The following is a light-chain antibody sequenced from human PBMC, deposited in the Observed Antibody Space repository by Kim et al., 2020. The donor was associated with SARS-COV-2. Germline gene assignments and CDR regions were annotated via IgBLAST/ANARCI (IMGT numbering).Light chain of an antibody. CDR2: GAS. CDR1: QSISSY. V-gene: IGKV3-15*01. CDR3: QQHNDWPLT. J-gene: IGKJ1*01. Sequence: VAPGERATLSCRASQSISSYLAWYQQRPGQAPRLLIYGASTRATGIPARFSGSGSGTEFTLTISGLQSEDFAVYYCQQHNDWPLTFGQGTKVDIK.